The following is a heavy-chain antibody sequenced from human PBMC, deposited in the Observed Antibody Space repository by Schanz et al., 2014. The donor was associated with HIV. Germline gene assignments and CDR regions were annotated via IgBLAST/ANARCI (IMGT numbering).Heavy chain of an antibody. V-gene: IGHV3-23*04. D-gene: IGHD2-15*01. CDR3: ALSRPSGYGGSWYFDL. J-gene: IGHJ2*01. Sequence: EVQLVESGGGLVKPGGSLRLSCAASGFTFSNYAMTWVRQAPGKGLEWVSVMTTNDRIYYAESVKGRFTISRDNSKNTLYLQMNSLRAEDTAVYYCALSRPSGYGGSWYFDLWGRGTLVAVSS. CDR2: MTTNDRI. CDR1: GFTFSNYA.